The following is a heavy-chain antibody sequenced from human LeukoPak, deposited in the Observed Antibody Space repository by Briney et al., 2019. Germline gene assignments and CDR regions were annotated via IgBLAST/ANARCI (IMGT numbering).Heavy chain of an antibody. D-gene: IGHD3-9*01. CDR2: FDPEDGET. V-gene: IGHV1-24*01. J-gene: IGHJ6*02. CDR1: GYTLTELS. Sequence: GASVKVSCKVSGYTLTELSMHWVRQAPGKGLEWMGGFDPEDGETIYAQKFQGRVTMTEDTSTDTAYMELSSLRSEDTAVYYCARLPLTGYSRGYYYGMDVWGQGTTVTVSS. CDR3: ARLPLTGYSRGYYYGMDV.